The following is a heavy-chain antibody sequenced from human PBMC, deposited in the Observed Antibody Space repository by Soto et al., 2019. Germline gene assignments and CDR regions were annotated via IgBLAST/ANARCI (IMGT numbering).Heavy chain of an antibody. J-gene: IGHJ4*02. Sequence: GGSLRLSCSTSGFTFSYFWLNWVRQAPGRGLEWVANINQDGSEKYYVDSVKGRFTISRDNAKNTLYLQMNSLRAEDTAVYYCARDLYYYGSGSGYFDYWGQGTPVTVS. D-gene: IGHD3-10*01. V-gene: IGHV3-7*01. CDR1: GFTFSYFW. CDR2: INQDGSEK. CDR3: ARDLYYYGSGSGYFDY.